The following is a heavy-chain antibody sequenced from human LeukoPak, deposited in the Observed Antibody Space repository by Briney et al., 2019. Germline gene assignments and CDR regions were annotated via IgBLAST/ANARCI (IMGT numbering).Heavy chain of an antibody. CDR3: ARDSRSTSYRGWFDP. CDR2: ISSSSSYI. Sequence: GGSLRPSCAASGFTFSSYSMNWVRQAPGKGLEWVSSISSSSSYIYYADSVKGRFTISRDNAKNSLYLQMNSLRAEDTAVYYCARDSRSTSYRGWFDPWGQGTLVTVSS. D-gene: IGHD2-2*01. V-gene: IGHV3-21*01. J-gene: IGHJ5*02. CDR1: GFTFSSYS.